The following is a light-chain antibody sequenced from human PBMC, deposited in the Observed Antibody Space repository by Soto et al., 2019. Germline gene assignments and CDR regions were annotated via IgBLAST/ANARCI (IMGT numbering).Light chain of an antibody. V-gene: IGKV1-33*01. CDR3: QQYDNLPPYT. J-gene: IGKJ2*01. CDR2: DAS. Sequence: DLQMTQSPSALSASVGERVTITCQASQDIYIYLNWYQQKPGKAPNLLIYDASNLEAGVPSRFSGSGSGTHFTLTISSLQPEDIATYYCQQYDNLPPYTFGQGTRLDLK. CDR1: QDIYIY.